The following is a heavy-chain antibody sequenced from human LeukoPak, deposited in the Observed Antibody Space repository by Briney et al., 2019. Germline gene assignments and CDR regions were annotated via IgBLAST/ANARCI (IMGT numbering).Heavy chain of an antibody. CDR3: ARDFSRGSHNWFDP. V-gene: IGHV3-23*01. D-gene: IGHD3-16*01. J-gene: IGHJ5*02. CDR2: ISDSGDGT. CDR1: GFTFRDYA. Sequence: TGGSLRLSCAASGFTFRDYAMSWVRQAPGKGLEWVSAISDSGDGTYYADSVKGRFTISRDNSKNTLHLQMNRLRVEDTAVYYCARDFSRGSHNWFDPWGQGTLATVSS.